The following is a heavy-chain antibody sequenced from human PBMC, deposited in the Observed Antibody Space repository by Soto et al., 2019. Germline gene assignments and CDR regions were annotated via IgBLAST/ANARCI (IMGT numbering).Heavy chain of an antibody. Sequence: QITLKESGPTRVKPTQTLTLTCTFSGFSLSTSGVGVGWIRQPPGKALERLALIYWDDDKRYSPSLKSRLTLTQDTSKNQVVLTMTNMDPLDTATDYCAHRAGLQGNWNGGYFDFWGQGALVTVSS. V-gene: IGHV2-5*02. J-gene: IGHJ4*02. D-gene: IGHD1-1*01. CDR3: AHRAGLQGNWNGGYFDF. CDR1: GFSLSTSGVG. CDR2: IYWDDDK.